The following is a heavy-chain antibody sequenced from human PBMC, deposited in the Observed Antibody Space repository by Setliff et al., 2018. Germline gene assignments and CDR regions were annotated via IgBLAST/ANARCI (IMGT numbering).Heavy chain of an antibody. D-gene: IGHD6-19*01. CDR2: TIPFFGTT. CDR3: ARSSAPQVVLAADFDF. CDR1: GGTFNNYG. J-gene: IGHJ4*02. Sequence: SVKVSCKASGGTFNNYGVTWVRQAPGQGLEWMGGTIPFFGTTNYAQKFQGRVTITTDESTSTAYMELSSLRSEDTAVYYCARSSAPQVVLAADFDFWGQGTPVTVSS. V-gene: IGHV1-69*05.